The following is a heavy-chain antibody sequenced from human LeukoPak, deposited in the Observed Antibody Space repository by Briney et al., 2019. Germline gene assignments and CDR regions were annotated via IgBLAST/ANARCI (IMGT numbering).Heavy chain of an antibody. Sequence: SEALSLTCAVYGGSFSGYYWSWIRQPPGKGLEWIGEINHSGSTNYNPSLKSRVTISVDTSKNQFSLKLSSVTAADTAVYYCARGKRSGGSGSYPSPSFDYWGQGTLVTVSS. D-gene: IGHD3-10*01. J-gene: IGHJ4*02. CDR2: INHSGST. CDR3: ARGKRSGGSGSYPSPSFDY. V-gene: IGHV4-34*01. CDR1: GGSFSGYY.